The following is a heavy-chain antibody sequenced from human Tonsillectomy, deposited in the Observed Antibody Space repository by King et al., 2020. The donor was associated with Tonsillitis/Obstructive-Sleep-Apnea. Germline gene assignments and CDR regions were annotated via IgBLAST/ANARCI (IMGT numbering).Heavy chain of an antibody. CDR1: GGSISSSSYY. CDR3: AEYQLAKDAFDI. D-gene: IGHD2-2*01. CDR2: IYYSGST. Sequence: LQLQESGPGLVKPSETLSLTCTVSGGSISSSSYYWGWIRQPPGKGLEWIGSIYYSGSTYYNPSLKSRVTISVDTSKNQFSLKLSSVTAADTAVYYCAEYQLAKDAFDIWGQGTMVTVSS. V-gene: IGHV4-39*01. J-gene: IGHJ3*02.